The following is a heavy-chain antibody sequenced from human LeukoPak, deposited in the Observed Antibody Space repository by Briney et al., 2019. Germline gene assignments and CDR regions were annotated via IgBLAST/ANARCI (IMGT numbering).Heavy chain of an antibody. CDR3: ARSRIVATAYFDY. J-gene: IGHJ4*02. CDR2: IIPILGIA. CDR1: GGTFSTYA. Sequence: SVKVSCKSSGGTFSTYAISWVRQAPGQGLEWMGRIIPILGIANYAQKFQGRVTITADKSTSTAYMELSSLRSEDTAVYYCARSRIVATAYFDYWGQGTLVTVSS. V-gene: IGHV1-69*04. D-gene: IGHD5-12*01.